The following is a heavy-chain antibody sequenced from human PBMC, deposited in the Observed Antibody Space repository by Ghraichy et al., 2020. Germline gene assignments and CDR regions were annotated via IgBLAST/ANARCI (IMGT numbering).Heavy chain of an antibody. Sequence: GGSLRLSCAASGFTVSSSYMSWVRQAPGKGLEWVSVIYSGGSTYYTDSVEDRFTISRDNSKNTMSLQMNSLRAEDTALYYCAAYGSGSAGVPYYYYGLAVWGQGTTVTVSS. CDR2: IYSGGST. CDR3: AAYGSGSAGVPYYYYGLAV. J-gene: IGHJ6*02. CDR1: GFTVSSSY. D-gene: IGHD3-10*01. V-gene: IGHV3-66*01.